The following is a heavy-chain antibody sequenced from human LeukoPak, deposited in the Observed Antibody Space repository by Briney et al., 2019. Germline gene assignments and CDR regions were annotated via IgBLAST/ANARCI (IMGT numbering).Heavy chain of an antibody. Sequence: GGSLRLSCAASGFTFSSYRMSWVRQAPGKGLEWVANIKQDGSEKYYVDSVKGRFTISRDNAKNSLYLQMNSLRAEDTAVYYCAREGSGSYNFDYWGQGTLVTVSS. V-gene: IGHV3-7*03. CDR3: AREGSGSYNFDY. CDR2: IKQDGSEK. CDR1: GFTFSSYR. D-gene: IGHD3-10*01. J-gene: IGHJ4*02.